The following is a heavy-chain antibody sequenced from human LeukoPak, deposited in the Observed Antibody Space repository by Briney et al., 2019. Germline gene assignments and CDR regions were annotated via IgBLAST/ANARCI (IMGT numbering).Heavy chain of an antibody. CDR1: GFTFSDYY. J-gene: IGHJ4*02. V-gene: IGHV3-11*01. CDR2: ISSSGSTI. Sequence: GGSLRLSCAASGFTFSDYYMSWIRQAPGKGLEWVSYISSSGSTIYYADSVKGRFTISRDNAKNSLYLQMNSLRAEDTAVYYCARVNYDSSDVFDYGGQGTLVTVSS. D-gene: IGHD3-22*01. CDR3: ARVNYDSSDVFDY.